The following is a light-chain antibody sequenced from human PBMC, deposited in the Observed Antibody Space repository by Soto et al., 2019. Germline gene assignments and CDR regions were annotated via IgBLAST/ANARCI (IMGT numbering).Light chain of an antibody. V-gene: IGKV1-39*01. Sequence: DIQMTQCPSSLSASVRDRVTITCRASQSISSYLNWYQQKPGKAPKLLIYAASSLQSGVPSRFSGSGSGTDFTLTISSLQPEDFATYYCQQSYSTPPITFGQGTRLEI. CDR2: AAS. J-gene: IGKJ5*01. CDR3: QQSYSTPPIT. CDR1: QSISSY.